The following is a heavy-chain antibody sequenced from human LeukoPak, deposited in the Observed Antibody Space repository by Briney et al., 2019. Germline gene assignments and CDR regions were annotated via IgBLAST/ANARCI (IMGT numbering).Heavy chain of an antibody. CDR3: ARTTMVRGTYYMGV. D-gene: IGHD3-10*01. Sequence: SETLSLNCTVSGGSISSYYWSWIRQPPGKGLEWIGYIYYSGYTNYHPSLKSRVTISVDTSKNQFSLKLSSVTAADTAVYYCARTTMVRGTYYMGVWGKGTTVTISS. CDR1: GGSISSYY. CDR2: IYYSGYT. V-gene: IGHV4-59*01. J-gene: IGHJ6*03.